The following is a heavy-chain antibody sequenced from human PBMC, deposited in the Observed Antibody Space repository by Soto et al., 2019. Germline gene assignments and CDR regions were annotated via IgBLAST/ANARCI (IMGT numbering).Heavy chain of an antibody. CDR2: INAGNGNT. Sequence: QVQLVQSGAEVKKPGASVKVSCKASGYTFTSYAMHWVRQAPGQRLEWMGWINAGNGNTKYTQKFPARVTLTRDTSASTAYMELRSLISEDTAVYYCARDRLEATSYYYFMDVWGKGHKVTVSS. V-gene: IGHV1-3*01. CDR3: ARDRLEATSYYYFMDV. D-gene: IGHD3-16*01. J-gene: IGHJ6*03. CDR1: GYTFTSYA.